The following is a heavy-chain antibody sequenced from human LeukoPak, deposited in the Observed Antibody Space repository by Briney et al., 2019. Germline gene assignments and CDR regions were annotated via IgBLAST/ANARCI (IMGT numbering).Heavy chain of an antibody. V-gene: IGHV3-30*02. J-gene: IGHJ4*02. D-gene: IGHD4-11*01. CDR1: GFTFSSYG. Sequence: PGGSLRLSCAASGFTFSSYGMHWVRQAPGKGLEWVAFIRYDGSKKYYADSVKGRFTISRDNSKNTLYLQMNSLRAEDTAVYYCAKADYSKNYWGQGTLVTVSS. CDR3: AKADYSKNY. CDR2: IRYDGSKK.